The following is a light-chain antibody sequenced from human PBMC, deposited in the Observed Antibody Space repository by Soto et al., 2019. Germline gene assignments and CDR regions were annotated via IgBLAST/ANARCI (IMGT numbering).Light chain of an antibody. CDR2: GAS. J-gene: IGKJ3*01. CDR1: QSVSSSF. V-gene: IGKV3-20*01. Sequence: EMVLTQSPGTLSLSPGERATLSCRASQSVSSSFLAWYQQKPGQAPRLLIYGASSRASGVPDRFIGSGYGTDFTLTISRLVPEDFAVYYCQHSGTSFRPGTKVDSK. CDR3: QHSGTS.